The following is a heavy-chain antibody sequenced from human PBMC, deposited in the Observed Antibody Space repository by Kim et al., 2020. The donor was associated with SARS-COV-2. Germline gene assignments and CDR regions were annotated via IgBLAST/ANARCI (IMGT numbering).Heavy chain of an antibody. J-gene: IGHJ4*02. D-gene: IGHD1-26*01. CDR1: GFSFSDYG. CDR2: ISYDGFNE. V-gene: IGHV3-30*18. CDR3: AKTEYSGNFYGPFDY. Sequence: GGSLRLSCAGSGFSFSDYGMLWVRQAPGKGLEWVATISYDGFNEYYADSVKGRFTISRDRSKNMLYLQMNSLRTEDTAVYFCAKTEYSGNFYGPFDYWGQGTLVTVSS.